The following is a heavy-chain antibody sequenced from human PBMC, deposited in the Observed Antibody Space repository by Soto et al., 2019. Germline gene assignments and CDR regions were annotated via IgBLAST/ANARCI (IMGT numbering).Heavy chain of an antibody. V-gene: IGHV4-4*07. CDR3: ARGLGYYDILPGQYPGGWFDP. D-gene: IGHD3-9*01. CDR2: IYTSGIT. Sequence: SETLSLTCTVSGGSISSYDCSWIRQPAGKGLEWIGRIYTSGITNYNPSLKSRVTMSVATSKNQFSLKLSSVTAADTAVYYCARGLGYYDILPGQYPGGWFDPLGQGTLVPVSS. CDR1: GGSISSYD. J-gene: IGHJ5*02.